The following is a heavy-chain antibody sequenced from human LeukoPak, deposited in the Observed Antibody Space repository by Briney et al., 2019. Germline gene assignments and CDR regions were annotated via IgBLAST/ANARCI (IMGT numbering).Heavy chain of an antibody. J-gene: IGHJ4*02. Sequence: GGSLRLSCAASGFTFSDYNMRWIRQAPGKGLEWVSSISSSSSYIYYADSVKGRFTISRDNAKNSLYLQMNSLRAEDTAVYYCARDSKDTAMVAYFDYWGQGTLVTVSS. D-gene: IGHD5-18*01. CDR3: ARDSKDTAMVAYFDY. CDR2: ISSSSSYI. CDR1: GFTFSDYN. V-gene: IGHV3-21*01.